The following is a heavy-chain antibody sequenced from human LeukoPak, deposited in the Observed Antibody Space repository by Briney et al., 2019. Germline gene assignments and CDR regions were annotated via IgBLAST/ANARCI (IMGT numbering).Heavy chain of an antibody. CDR2: INHRRST. Sequence: SETLSLTCAVYGGSFSGYYWTWIRQPPGKGLEWIGEINHRRSTKYSPSLKSRVTISVDTSKDQFSLRLSSVTAADTAVYYCARRVGRWFGERAYYYNYMDVWGKGTSVTISS. CDR1: GGSFSGYY. CDR3: ARRVGRWFGERAYYYNYMDV. J-gene: IGHJ6*03. D-gene: IGHD3-10*01. V-gene: IGHV4-34*01.